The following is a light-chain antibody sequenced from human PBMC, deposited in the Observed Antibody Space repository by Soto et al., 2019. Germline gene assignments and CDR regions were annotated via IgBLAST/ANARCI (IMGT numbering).Light chain of an antibody. CDR3: CSYVGRTPLVV. V-gene: IGLV2-23*02. J-gene: IGLJ2*01. CDR2: DVS. CDR1: SSDVGSYNL. Sequence: QSALTQPASVSGSPGQSITISCTGTSSDVGSYNLVSWYQQHPGKVPKVIIYDVSQRPSGVSNRFSGSKSGNTAYLTISGLRGGDGADYYCCSYVGRTPLVVFGGGTKVTVL.